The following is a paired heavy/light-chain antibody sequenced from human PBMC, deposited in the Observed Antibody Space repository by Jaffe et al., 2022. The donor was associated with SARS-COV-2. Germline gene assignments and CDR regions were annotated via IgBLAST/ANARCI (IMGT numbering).Heavy chain of an antibody. J-gene: IGHJ3*02. CDR1: GFTFSHYE. CDR2: ISTSGSTI. CDR3: ARRREGFDI. Sequence: EVQLVESGGGLVQPGGSLRVSCAASGFTFSHYEMNWVRQAPGRGLEWVSYISTSGSTIYYADSVKGRFTFSRDNAKNSLYLQMNSLRAEDTAVYYCARRREGFDIWGQGTMVTVSS. V-gene: IGHV3-48*03.
Light chain of an antibody. CDR3: QAWDSNTVV. CDR2: QDS. V-gene: IGLV3-1*01. CDR1: KLGDTY. Sequence: SYELTQPPSVSVSPGQTASITCSGDKLGDTYVCWYQQKPGQSPVLVIYQDSKRPSGIPERFSGSNSGNTATLTISGTQAMDAADYYCQAWDSNTVVFGGGTKLTVL. J-gene: IGLJ2*01.